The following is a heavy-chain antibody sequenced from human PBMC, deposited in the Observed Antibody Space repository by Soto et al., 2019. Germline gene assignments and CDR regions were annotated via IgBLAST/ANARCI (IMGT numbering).Heavy chain of an antibody. CDR2: IIPIFGTP. CDR3: ARDRDDYGSGNYYNRIAF. D-gene: IGHD3-10*01. Sequence: QVQLVQSGAEVKKPGSSVKVSCKASGGIFSTYAISWLRQAPGQGLEWMGGIIPIFGTPNYAQRFQGRVTITADESTSTAYMELSRLRSDDTAVYYCARDRDDYGSGNYYNRIAFWGQGTLVTVSS. V-gene: IGHV1-69*01. J-gene: IGHJ4*02. CDR1: GGIFSTYA.